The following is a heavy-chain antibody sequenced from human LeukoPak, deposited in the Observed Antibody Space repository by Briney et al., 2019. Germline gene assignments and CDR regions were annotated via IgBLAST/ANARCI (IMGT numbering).Heavy chain of an antibody. CDR2: ISSSGSTI. CDR3: ARKYCSSTSCLFDY. CDR1: GFTFSSYE. V-gene: IGHV3-48*03. Sequence: GGSLSLSCAASGFTFSSYEMNWVRQAPGKGLEWVSYISSSGSTIYYADSVKGRFTISRDNAKNSLYLQMNSLRAEETAVYYCARKYCSSTSCLFDYWGQGTLVTVSS. D-gene: IGHD2-2*01. J-gene: IGHJ4*02.